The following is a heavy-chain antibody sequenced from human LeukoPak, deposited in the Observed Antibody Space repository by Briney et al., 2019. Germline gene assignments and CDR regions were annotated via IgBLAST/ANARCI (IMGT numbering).Heavy chain of an antibody. CDR3: ARNENSGWGYFDY. D-gene: IGHD5-12*01. V-gene: IGHV3-23*01. J-gene: IGHJ4*02. CDR2: MGGSNGIT. Sequence: GGSLRLSCAASGFTFSSYAMSWVRQAPGKGLEWVSVMGGSNGITFYVGSVKGRFTISRDNSKDTLYLQMNSLRAEDTAVYYCARNENSGWGYFDYWGQGTLVTVSS. CDR1: GFTFSSYA.